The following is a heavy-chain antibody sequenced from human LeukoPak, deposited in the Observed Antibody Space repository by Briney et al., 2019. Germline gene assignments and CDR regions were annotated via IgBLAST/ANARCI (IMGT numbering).Heavy chain of an antibody. CDR2: IYYSGST. CDR3: ARNFRRGVLRYFDWLGNWFDP. Sequence: PSETLSLTCTVSGGSISSSSYYWGWIRQPPGKGLEWIGSIYYSGSTYYNPSLKSRVTISVDTSKNQFSLKLSSVTAADTAVYYCARNFRRGVLRYFDWLGNWFDPWGQGTLVTVSS. CDR1: GGSISSSSYY. V-gene: IGHV4-39*01. J-gene: IGHJ5*02. D-gene: IGHD3-9*01.